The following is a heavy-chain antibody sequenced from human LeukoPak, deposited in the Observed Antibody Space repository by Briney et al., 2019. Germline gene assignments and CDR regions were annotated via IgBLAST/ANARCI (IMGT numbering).Heavy chain of an antibody. J-gene: IGHJ4*02. V-gene: IGHV3-15*01. CDR2: IRGRSDGETA. D-gene: IGHD3-16*01. CDR1: GFTFSSYG. CDR3: ATGWVITDF. Sequence: PGGSLRLSCAASGFTFSSYGMHWVRQAPGKGLEWVGRIRGRSDGETADYGAPVKGRFTISRDDSKNTVYLQMNSLKTEDTAVYYCATGWVITDFWGQGTLVTVSS.